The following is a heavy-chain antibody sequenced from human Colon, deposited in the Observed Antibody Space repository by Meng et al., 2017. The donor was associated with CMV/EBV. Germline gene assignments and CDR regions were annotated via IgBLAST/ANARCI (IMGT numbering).Heavy chain of an antibody. J-gene: IGHJ5*02. V-gene: IGHV3-23*01. D-gene: IGHD1-1*01. CDR1: EFTFSNYA. CDR2: ISDSGDRT. CDR3: VRDGVPKLESLLTNWFDP. Sequence: GESLKISCAASEFTFSNYAMTWVRQAPGRGLEGVSSISDSGDRTYYGDSVRGRFTISRDNSKSTLFLQMNSLRAEDTAVYYCVRDGVPKLESLLTNWFDPWGQGTLVTVSS.